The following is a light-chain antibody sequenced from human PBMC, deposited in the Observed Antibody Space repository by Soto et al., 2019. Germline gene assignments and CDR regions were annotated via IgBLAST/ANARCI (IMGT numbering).Light chain of an antibody. J-gene: IGKJ4*01. CDR2: AAS. V-gene: IGKV1-17*01. Sequence: DFQMTQSPSSLSASVGDRVTITCRASQSISTYLNWYQQKPGQAPTLLIYAASSLQSGVPSRFSGSGSETDFTLTISSLQPEDFATYYCLQHNSYPLTFGGGTKVDIK. CDR1: QSISTY. CDR3: LQHNSYPLT.